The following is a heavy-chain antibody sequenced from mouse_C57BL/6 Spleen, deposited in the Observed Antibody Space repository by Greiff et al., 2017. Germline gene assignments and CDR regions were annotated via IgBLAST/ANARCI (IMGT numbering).Heavy chain of an antibody. V-gene: IGHV1-55*01. CDR2: IYPGSGST. CDR3: ARWLPSYYYAMDY. CDR1: GYTFTSYW. D-gene: IGHD2-2*01. J-gene: IGHJ4*01. Sequence: QVQLQQPGAELVKPGASVKMSCKASGYTFTSYWITWVKQRPGQGLEWIGDIYPGSGSTNYNEKFKSKATLTVATSSSTADKQRSSLTSEDSAVYYCARWLPSYYYAMDYWGQGTSVTVSS.